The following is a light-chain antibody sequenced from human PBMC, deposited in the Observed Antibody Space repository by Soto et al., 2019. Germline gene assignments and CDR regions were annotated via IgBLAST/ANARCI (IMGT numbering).Light chain of an antibody. CDR3: QQYNSYSRT. V-gene: IGKV1D-16*01. CDR2: GAS. CDR1: QDVGKW. Sequence: DIQMTQSPPSVSTSVGDRVTITCRASQDVGKWLAWYQQKPGKAPTLLIHGASSLQSGVPPRYSGSGYGTDFTLTISSLQPDDFATYYCQQYNSYSRTFGQGTKVDIK. J-gene: IGKJ1*01.